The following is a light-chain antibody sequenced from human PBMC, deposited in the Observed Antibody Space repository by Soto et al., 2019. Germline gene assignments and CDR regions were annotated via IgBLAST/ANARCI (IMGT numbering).Light chain of an antibody. CDR3: SSYTSSSTLYV. J-gene: IGLJ1*01. CDR2: DVR. Sequence: QSALTHPASVAGSPGQSITISCTGTSSDVGGYNYVSWYQQPPCKAPKLMIYDVRNRPSGVSNRFSGAKSGNTASLTISGLQAEDEADYYCSSYTSSSTLYVFGTGTKLTVL. V-gene: IGLV2-14*01. CDR1: SSDVGGYNY.